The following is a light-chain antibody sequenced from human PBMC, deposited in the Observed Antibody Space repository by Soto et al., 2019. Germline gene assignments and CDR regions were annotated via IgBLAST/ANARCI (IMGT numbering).Light chain of an antibody. CDR1: QSISSW. J-gene: IGKJ1*01. CDR2: KAS. CDR3: QQYNNYPWT. V-gene: IGKV1-5*03. Sequence: DIQMTQSPSTLSASVGDRVTITPRASQSISSWLAWYQQKPGKAPKLLIYKASSLESGVPSRFSGRGFGTELTLTISSLQPDDFATYYCQQYNNYPWTFGQGTKVEIE.